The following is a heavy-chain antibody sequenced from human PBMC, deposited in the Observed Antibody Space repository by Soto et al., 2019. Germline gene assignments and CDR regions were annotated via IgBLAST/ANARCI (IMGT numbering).Heavy chain of an antibody. D-gene: IGHD6-13*01. CDR1: GFTFSSYA. Sequence: GSLRLSCAASGFTFSSYAMSWVRQAPGKGLEWVSAISGSGGSTYYADSVKGRFTISRDNSKNTLYLQMNSLRAEDTAVYYCAGKLSSLDTIDYWGQGPLVTVSS. CDR2: ISGSGGST. V-gene: IGHV3-23*01. CDR3: AGKLSSLDTIDY. J-gene: IGHJ4*02.